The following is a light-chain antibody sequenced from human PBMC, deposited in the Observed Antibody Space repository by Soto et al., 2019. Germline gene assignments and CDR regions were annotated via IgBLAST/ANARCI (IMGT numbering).Light chain of an antibody. CDR1: QSISTE. CDR2: SAS. V-gene: IGKV3-15*01. CDR3: QQGHNWPLT. Sequence: EIVMTQSPATLSVSPGERATLSCRASQSISTELAWYQQKPGQPPRLLIYSASTRATGVPARSTGSGSGSEFTLTISGLQSEDFAVYYCQQGHNWPLTFGQGTRLEI. J-gene: IGKJ2*01.